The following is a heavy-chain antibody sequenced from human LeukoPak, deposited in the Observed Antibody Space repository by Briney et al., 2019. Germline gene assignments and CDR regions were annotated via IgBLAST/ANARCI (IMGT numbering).Heavy chain of an antibody. D-gene: IGHD3-10*01. V-gene: IGHV1-2*02. CDR2: INPNSGGT. CDR3: ARAIYYGSGTYYYYYYMDV. J-gene: IGHJ6*03. Sequence: ASVTVSFKASGYTFTGYYMHWVRQAPGQGREWMGWINPNSGGTNYAQKFQGRVTMTRDTSISTAYMELSRLRSDDTAVYYCARAIYYGSGTYYYYYYMDVWDKGTTVTISS. CDR1: GYTFTGYY.